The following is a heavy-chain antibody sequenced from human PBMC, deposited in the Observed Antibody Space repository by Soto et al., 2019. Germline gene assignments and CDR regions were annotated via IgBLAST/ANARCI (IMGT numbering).Heavy chain of an antibody. CDR2: ISPYTGNT. Sequence: QVQLVQSGDEVKKHGASVKVSCKASGYIFVNYGIAWVRQAPRQGIEWMGWISPYTGNTHSASKVQGRLTMTTDTSTSTAYMDLGSLTSYDTAVYYCVMVDNYVTPTPQDVWGQGTTVTVSS. J-gene: IGHJ6*02. D-gene: IGHD3-16*01. CDR1: GYIFVNYG. V-gene: IGHV1-18*01. CDR3: VMVDNYVTPTPQDV.